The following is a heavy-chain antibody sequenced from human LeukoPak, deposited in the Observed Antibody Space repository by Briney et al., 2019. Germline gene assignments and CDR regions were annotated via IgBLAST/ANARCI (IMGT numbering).Heavy chain of an antibody. J-gene: IGHJ6*02. D-gene: IGHD2-8*01. CDR3: ARGVYGDYYYYGMDV. V-gene: IGHV4-59*08. CDR2: IYYSGST. CDR1: GGSISSYY. Sequence: SETLSLTCTVSGGSISSYYWSWIRQPPGKGLEWIGYIYYSGSTNYNPSLKSRATISVDTSKNQFSLKLSSVTAADTAVYYCARGVYGDYYYYGMDVWGQGTTVTVSS.